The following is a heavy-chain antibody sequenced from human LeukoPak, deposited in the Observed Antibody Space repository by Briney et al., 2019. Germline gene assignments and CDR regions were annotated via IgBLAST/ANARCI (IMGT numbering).Heavy chain of an antibody. J-gene: IGHJ5*02. D-gene: IGHD1-26*01. CDR3: TRIGYYYLGT. V-gene: IGHV4-4*02. Sequence: SETLSLTCAVFGDSISNSGWCRWVRQPPGKGLEWIGEIFHSGSINYNPSLKSRVTISVDRSKNQFSLILTSVPAADTALYYCTRIGYYYLGTWGRGARDTVPS. CDR1: GDSISNSGW. CDR2: IFHSGSI.